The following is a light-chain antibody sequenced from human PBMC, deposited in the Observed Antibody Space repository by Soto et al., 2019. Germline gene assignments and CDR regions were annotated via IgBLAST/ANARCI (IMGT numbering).Light chain of an antibody. J-gene: IGLJ1*01. V-gene: IGLV2-14*01. Sequence: QSVLTQPASVSGSPGLPITISCAEPSSDVGGYDYVSWYQLHPGKAPKLMVFEVNNRPSGVSHRFSGSKSGNTASLTISGLQAEDEADYFCSSYSISTAYLFGTGTKVTV. CDR1: SSDVGGYDY. CDR2: EVN. CDR3: SSYSISTAYL.